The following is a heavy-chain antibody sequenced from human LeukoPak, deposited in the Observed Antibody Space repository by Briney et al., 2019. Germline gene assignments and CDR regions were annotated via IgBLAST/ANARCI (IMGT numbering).Heavy chain of an antibody. CDR3: ATRYCSSTSCYKTVYAFDI. D-gene: IGHD2-2*02. CDR2: FDPEDGET. Sequence: ASVKVSCKVSGYTLTELSMHWVRQAPGKGLEWMGGFDPEDGETIYAQKFQGRVTMTEDTSTDTAYMELSSLRSEDTAVYYCATRYCSSTSCYKTVYAFDIWGQGTMVTVSS. CDR1: GYTLTELS. V-gene: IGHV1-24*01. J-gene: IGHJ3*02.